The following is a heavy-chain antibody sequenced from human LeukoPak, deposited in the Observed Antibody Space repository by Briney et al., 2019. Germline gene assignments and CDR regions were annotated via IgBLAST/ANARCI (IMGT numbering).Heavy chain of an antibody. D-gene: IGHD4-17*01. CDR3: TRDRPRYDYGDYRDTFDI. CDR1: GFTFGDYA. Sequence: GGSLRLSCSASGFTFGDYAMNWFRQAPGKGLEWVGFIRGKAYGGTTEYAASVKGRFTISRDDSKSIAYLQMNSLKIEDTGLYYCTRDRPRYDYGDYRDTFDIWGQGTMVTVSS. J-gene: IGHJ3*02. V-gene: IGHV3-49*03. CDR2: IRGKAYGGTT.